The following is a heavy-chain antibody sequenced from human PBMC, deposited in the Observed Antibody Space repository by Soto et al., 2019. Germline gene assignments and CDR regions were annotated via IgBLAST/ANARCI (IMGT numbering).Heavy chain of an antibody. CDR1: FGSIRCGGYS. CDR3: ARDISVADAFDI. J-gene: IGHJ3*02. D-gene: IGHD6-19*01. CDR2: IHYSGST. Sequence: SLSHPCNVSFGSIRCGGYSWSWIRQHPGKGLEWIGYIHYSGSTYYNPSLKSRVIISLDTSKNQFSLRLSSVTAADTAVYYCARDISVADAFDIWRQGTMVTGS. V-gene: IGHV4-31*03.